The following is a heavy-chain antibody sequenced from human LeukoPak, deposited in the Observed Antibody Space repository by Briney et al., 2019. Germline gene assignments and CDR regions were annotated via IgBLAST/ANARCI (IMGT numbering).Heavy chain of an antibody. CDR2: IIPIFGTA. CDR1: GGTFSSYA. Sequence: SVKVSCKASGGTFSSYAISWVRQAPGQGLEWMGRIIPIFGTANYAQKFQGRVTITTDESTSTAYMELSSLRSEDTAVYYCARVGDYYGSGANWFDPWGQGTLATVSS. V-gene: IGHV1-69*05. CDR3: ARVGDYYGSGANWFDP. J-gene: IGHJ5*02. D-gene: IGHD3-10*01.